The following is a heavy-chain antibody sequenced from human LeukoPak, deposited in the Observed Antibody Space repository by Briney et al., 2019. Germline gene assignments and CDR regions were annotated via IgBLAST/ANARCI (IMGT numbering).Heavy chain of an antibody. Sequence: GGSLRLSCAASEFDFSSHAMTWVRQAPGKGLEWVSAISISGSKTYYADSVKGRFTISRDNSKNTLCLQMNSLRAEDTAVYYCANEIRPNDYWGQGTQVTVSS. V-gene: IGHV3-23*01. D-gene: IGHD4-17*01. CDR3: ANEIRPNDY. J-gene: IGHJ4*02. CDR1: EFDFSSHA. CDR2: ISISGSKT.